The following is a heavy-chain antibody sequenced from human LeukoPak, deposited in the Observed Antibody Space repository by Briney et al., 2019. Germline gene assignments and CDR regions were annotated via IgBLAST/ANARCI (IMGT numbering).Heavy chain of an antibody. J-gene: IGHJ5*02. CDR1: GYSISSGYY. V-gene: IGHV4-38-2*02. D-gene: IGHD2-2*01. CDR2: IYHSGST. CDR3: ARWGTYASTSNWFDP. Sequence: PSETLSLTCTVSGYSISSGYYWGWIRQPPGKGLEWIGSIYHSGSTYYSPSLKSRVTISVDTSKNQFSLSLGSVTAADTAVYYCARWGTYASTSNWFDPWGQGTLVTVSS.